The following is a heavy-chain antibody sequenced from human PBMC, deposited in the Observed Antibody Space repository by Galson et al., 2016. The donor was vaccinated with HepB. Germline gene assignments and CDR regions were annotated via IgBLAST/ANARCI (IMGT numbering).Heavy chain of an antibody. CDR3: ARQSVVTRAFDY. CDR1: GHTSTTYY. V-gene: IGHV1-46*01. CDR2: IYPSDDST. J-gene: IGHJ4*02. Sequence: SVKVSCKASGHTSTTYYIHWVRQAPGQGLEYMGLIYPSDDSTAYAPKFQGRVTMTSDTSTTTAFMELNSLRSDDTAVYYCARQSVVTRAFDYWGQGTLVTVSS. D-gene: IGHD1-1*01.